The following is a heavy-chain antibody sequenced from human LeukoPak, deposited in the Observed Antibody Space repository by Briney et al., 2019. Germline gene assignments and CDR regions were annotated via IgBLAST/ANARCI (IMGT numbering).Heavy chain of an antibody. CDR2: IIPILGIA. J-gene: IGHJ3*02. CDR1: GGTFSSYT. Sequence: SSVKVSCKASGGTFSSYTISWVRHAPGQGLEWMGRIIPILGIANYAQKFQGRVTITADKSTSTAYMELSSLRSEDTAVYYCARAIAATRRGAFDIWGQGTMVTVSS. D-gene: IGHD6-6*01. V-gene: IGHV1-69*02. CDR3: ARAIAATRRGAFDI.